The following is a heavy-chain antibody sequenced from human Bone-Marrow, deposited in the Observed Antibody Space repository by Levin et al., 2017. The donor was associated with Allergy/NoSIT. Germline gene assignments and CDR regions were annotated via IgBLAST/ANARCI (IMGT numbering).Heavy chain of an antibody. V-gene: IGHV3-48*01. J-gene: IGHJ4*02. Sequence: GGSLRLSCAASAFTVSSYNMNWVRQAPGKGLEWVSYISSDGATIYYPDSVKGRFTISRDSAKNSVYLQMNSLRAEDTAVYYCARDGAGDCSGGSCRPSTPFDFWGQGTLVTVSS. CDR2: ISSDGATI. CDR1: AFTVSSYN. CDR3: ARDGAGDCSGGSCRPSTPFDF. D-gene: IGHD2-15*01.